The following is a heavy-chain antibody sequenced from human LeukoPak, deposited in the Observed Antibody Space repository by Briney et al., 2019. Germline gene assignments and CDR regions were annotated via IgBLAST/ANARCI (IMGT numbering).Heavy chain of an antibody. J-gene: IGHJ4*02. CDR2: IYYSGST. D-gene: IGHD3-22*01. Sequence: SETLSLTCTVSGGSISSYYWSWIRQPPGKGLEWIGYIYYSGSTNYNPSLKSRVTISVDTSKTQFSLKLRSVTAADTAVYYCARSTMIVGEVDYWGQGTLVTVSS. V-gene: IGHV4-59*01. CDR1: GGSISSYY. CDR3: ARSTMIVGEVDY.